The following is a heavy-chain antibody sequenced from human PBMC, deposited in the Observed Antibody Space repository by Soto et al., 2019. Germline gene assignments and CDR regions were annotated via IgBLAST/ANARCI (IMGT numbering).Heavy chain of an antibody. D-gene: IGHD3-10*01. CDR2: IYWDDDI. CDR1: GFSLRANGMG. CDR3: ARIKVVRGVIITDAFDI. J-gene: IGHJ3*02. Sequence: QNTLKESGRTLVKPTQTLTLTCSFSGFSLRANGMGVAWIRQPPGKALECLARIYWDDDIRYSPSLQSRLTITKDTSRNQVVLTMTKMDPVDTGTYYCARIKVVRGVIITDAFDIWGQGTVVTVSS. V-gene: IGHV2-5*02.